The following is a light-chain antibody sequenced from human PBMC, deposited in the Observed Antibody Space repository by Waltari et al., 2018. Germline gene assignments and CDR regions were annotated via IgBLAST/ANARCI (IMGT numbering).Light chain of an antibody. CDR1: SSDVGGYNY. Sequence: QSALTQPASVSGSPGQSITISCTGTSSDVGGYNYVSWYQQHPGKVPKLLIFDVSNRPSGVSNRLSGSKSGNTASLTISGLQAEDESDYYCCSFTSRSTWVFGGGTKLTVL. J-gene: IGLJ3*02. CDR3: CSFTSRSTWV. V-gene: IGLV2-14*01. CDR2: DVS.